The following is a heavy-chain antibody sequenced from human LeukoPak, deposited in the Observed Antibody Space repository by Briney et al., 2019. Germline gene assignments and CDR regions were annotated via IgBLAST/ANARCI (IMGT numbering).Heavy chain of an antibody. Sequence: GASVKISCKASGYTFTSYGISWVRQAPGQGLEWMGWISAYNGNTNYAQKLQGRVTMTRDTSISTAYMELARLRSDNTAVYYCARDRGIPGPGNAFDIWGQGTMVTVSS. CDR3: ARDRGIPGPGNAFDI. CDR2: ISAYNGNT. J-gene: IGHJ3*02. CDR1: GYTFTSYG. V-gene: IGHV1-18*01. D-gene: IGHD6-13*01.